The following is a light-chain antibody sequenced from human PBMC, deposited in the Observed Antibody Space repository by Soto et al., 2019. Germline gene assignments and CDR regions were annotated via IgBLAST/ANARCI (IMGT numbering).Light chain of an antibody. J-gene: IGKJ4*01. CDR3: QQRTNWPLT. CDR1: QSVTTF. V-gene: IGKV3-11*01. CDR2: DAS. Sequence: SGLTQSPVTLSLSPGEIATLYCRASQSVTTFLAWYQQKPGQAPRLLIYDASKRATGIPARFSGSGSATDFTLTISSLEPEDCAVYYCQQRTNWPLTFGGGTQVEIK.